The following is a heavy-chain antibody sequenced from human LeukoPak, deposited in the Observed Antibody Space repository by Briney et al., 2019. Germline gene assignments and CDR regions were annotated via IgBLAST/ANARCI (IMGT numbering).Heavy chain of an antibody. J-gene: IGHJ4*02. CDR2: INHSGST. D-gene: IGHD6-19*01. CDR3: ARGVFLDSSGWSYEDY. V-gene: IGHV4-34*01. CDR1: GGSFSGYY. Sequence: SETLSLTCAVYGGSFSGYYWSWIRQPPGKGLEWIGEINHSGSTNYNPSLKSRVTISVDTSKNQFSLKLSSVTAADTAVYYCARGVFLDSSGWSYEDYWGQGTLVTVSS.